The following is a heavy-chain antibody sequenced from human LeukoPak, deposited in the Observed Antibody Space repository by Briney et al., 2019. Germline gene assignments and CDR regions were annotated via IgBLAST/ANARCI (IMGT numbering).Heavy chain of an antibody. Sequence: GGSLRLSCAASGFTFSSYEMNWVRQAPGKGLEWVSHISSSGSTIYYADSVKGRFTISRDNSKNTLYLQMNSLRAEDTAVYYCARGSLGSHYGVDYWGQGTLVTVSS. J-gene: IGHJ4*02. CDR2: ISSSGSTI. V-gene: IGHV3-48*03. CDR3: ARGSLGSHYGVDY. D-gene: IGHD1-26*01. CDR1: GFTFSSYE.